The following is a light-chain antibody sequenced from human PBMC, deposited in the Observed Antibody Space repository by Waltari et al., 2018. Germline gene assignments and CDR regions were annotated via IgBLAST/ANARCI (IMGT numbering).Light chain of an antibody. CDR3: QLYDSAWT. J-gene: IGKJ1*01. CDR2: DTS. V-gene: IGKV3-20*01. Sequence: QKPGQAPRPLIYDTSSRATGIPDRFSGSGSGTDFTLTISSLKPEDFAVYYCQLYDSAWTFGQGTKVEIK.